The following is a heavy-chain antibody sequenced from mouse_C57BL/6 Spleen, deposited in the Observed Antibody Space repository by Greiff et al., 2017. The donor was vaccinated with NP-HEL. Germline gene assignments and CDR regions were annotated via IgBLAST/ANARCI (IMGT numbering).Heavy chain of an antibody. CDR2: IYPGSGST. CDR1: GYTFTSYW. CDR3: ARSGLWDYYAMDY. J-gene: IGHJ4*01. Sequence: VQLQQPGAELVKPGASVKLSCKASGYTFTSYWITWVKQRPGQGLEWIGDIYPGSGSTNYNEKFKSKATLTVDTSYSTAYMQLSSLTSEDSAVDYCARSGLWDYYAMDYWGQGTSVTVSS. V-gene: IGHV1-55*01. D-gene: IGHD1-1*02.